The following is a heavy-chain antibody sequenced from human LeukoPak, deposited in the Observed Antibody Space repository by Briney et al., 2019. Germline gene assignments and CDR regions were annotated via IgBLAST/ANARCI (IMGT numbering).Heavy chain of an antibody. D-gene: IGHD1-26*01. V-gene: IGHV4-59*12. Sequence: SETLSLTCNVSGGSIRGYYWSWIRQPPGKGLEWIGYIYSSGSTNYNPSLKSRVTMSIDTSKNQFSLKLSSVTAADTAVYYCARAAHSGSLAPFDYWGQGTLVTVSS. CDR3: ARAAHSGSLAPFDY. J-gene: IGHJ4*02. CDR2: IYSSGST. CDR1: GGSIRGYY.